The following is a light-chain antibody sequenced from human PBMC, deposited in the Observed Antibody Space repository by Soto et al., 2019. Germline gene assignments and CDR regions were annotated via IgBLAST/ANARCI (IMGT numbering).Light chain of an antibody. CDR1: ESIRTW. CDR2: DAS. CDR3: QQYNNYPRR. Sequence: DIQMTQSPSSRSASVIDIVSISFLASESIRTWLAWYQHKPGKAPKFLIYDASTLESGVPSRFSGSGSGTEFTLTISSLQPDDFATYYCQQYNNYPRRFGQGTKVDI. V-gene: IGKV1-5*01. J-gene: IGKJ1*01.